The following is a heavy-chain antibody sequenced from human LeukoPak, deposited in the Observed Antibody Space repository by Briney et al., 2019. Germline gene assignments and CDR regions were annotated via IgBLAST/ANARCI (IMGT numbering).Heavy chain of an antibody. CDR1: GYTFTGYY. Sequence: VASVKVSCKASGYTFTGYYMYWVRQAPGQGLEWMGWINPNSGGTNYAQKFQGRVTMTRDTSISTAYMELSRLRSDDTAVYYCARDVGYSSSWPESRFDYWGQGTLVTVSS. D-gene: IGHD6-13*01. V-gene: IGHV1-2*02. J-gene: IGHJ4*02. CDR3: ARDVGYSSSWPESRFDY. CDR2: INPNSGGT.